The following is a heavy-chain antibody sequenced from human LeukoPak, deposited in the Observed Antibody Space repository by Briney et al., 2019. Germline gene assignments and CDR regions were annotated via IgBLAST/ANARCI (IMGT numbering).Heavy chain of an antibody. Sequence: SETLSLTCAVYGGSFSGYYWSWIRQPPGKGLEWIGEINHSGSTNYNPSLKSRVTISVDTSKNQFSLKLSSVTAADTAVYYCATIVGATMNYWGQGTLVTVSS. CDR3: ATIVGATMNY. J-gene: IGHJ4*02. D-gene: IGHD1-26*01. CDR1: GGSFSGYY. V-gene: IGHV4-34*01. CDR2: INHSGST.